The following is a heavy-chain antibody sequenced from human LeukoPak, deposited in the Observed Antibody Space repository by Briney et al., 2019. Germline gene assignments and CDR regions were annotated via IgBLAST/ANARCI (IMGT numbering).Heavy chain of an antibody. CDR2: ISGSGGST. J-gene: IGHJ4*02. CDR3: AKDITIFGVVITAFDY. V-gene: IGHV3-23*01. Sequence: GGSLRLSCAASGFTFSSYAMSWVRQAPGKGLEWVSAISGSGGSTYYADSVKGRFTISRDNSKNTLYLQMNSLRAEDTAVYYCAKDITIFGVVITAFDYRGQGTLVTVSS. D-gene: IGHD3-3*01. CDR1: GFTFSSYA.